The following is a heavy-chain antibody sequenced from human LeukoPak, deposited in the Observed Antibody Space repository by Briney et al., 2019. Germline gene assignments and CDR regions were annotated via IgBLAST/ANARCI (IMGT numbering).Heavy chain of an antibody. D-gene: IGHD3-3*01. CDR2: IYTSGST. CDR1: GGSMSSYY. V-gene: IGHV4-4*09. CDR3: ARHENDFWSGYYYFDY. Sequence: SETLSLTCAVSGGSMSSYYWSWIRQPPGKGLEWIGYIYTSGSTNYNPSLKSRVTISVDTSKNQFSLKLSSVTAADTAVYYCARHENDFWSGYYYFDYWGQGTLVTVSS. J-gene: IGHJ4*02.